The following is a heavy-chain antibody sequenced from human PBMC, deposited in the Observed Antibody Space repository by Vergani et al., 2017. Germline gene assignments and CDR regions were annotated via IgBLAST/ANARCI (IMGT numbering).Heavy chain of an antibody. J-gene: IGHJ3*01. CDR2: ISTRSTYT. Sequence: EVQLVESGGGLVKPGGSLTLSYAASGFIFNNYNLNWVRQVPGKGLEWVSTISTRSTYTHYAESVRGRFTISRDDAKSSLYLQMNSLRAEDAAVYYCATSGTIHIVVAASDNEAFDVWGQGTVVTVSS. CDR1: GFIFNNYN. D-gene: IGHD2-21*01. CDR3: ATSGTIHIVVAASDNEAFDV. V-gene: IGHV3-21*01.